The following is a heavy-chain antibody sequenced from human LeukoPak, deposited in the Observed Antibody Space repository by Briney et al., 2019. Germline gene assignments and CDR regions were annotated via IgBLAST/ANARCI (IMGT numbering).Heavy chain of an antibody. Sequence: SETLSLTCTVSGGSISGYYWNWIRQPPGKGLEWIGYIYYSGNTNYNPSLKSRVTISVDTSKNQFSLKLSSVTAADTAVYYCARRHSGNYRYYFDYWGQGTLVTVSS. CDR1: GGSISGYY. J-gene: IGHJ4*02. V-gene: IGHV4-59*08. CDR2: IYYSGNT. CDR3: ARRHSGNYRYYFDY. D-gene: IGHD1-26*01.